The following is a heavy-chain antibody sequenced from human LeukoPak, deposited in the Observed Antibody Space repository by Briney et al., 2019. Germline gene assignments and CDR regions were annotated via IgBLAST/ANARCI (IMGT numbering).Heavy chain of an antibody. Sequence: PSETLSLTCTVSGGSISSYYWSWIRQPPGKGLEWIGYIYYSGSTNYNPSLKSRVTISVDTSKNQFSLKLSSVTAADTAVYYCARRLPTVTFMVGWFDPWGQGTLVTVSS. CDR3: ARRLPTVTFMVGWFDP. CDR2: IYYSGST. V-gene: IGHV4-59*01. CDR1: GGSISSYY. J-gene: IGHJ5*02. D-gene: IGHD4-17*01.